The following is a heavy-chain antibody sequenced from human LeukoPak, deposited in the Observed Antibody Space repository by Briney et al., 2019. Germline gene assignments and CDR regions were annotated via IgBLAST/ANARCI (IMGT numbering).Heavy chain of an antibody. V-gene: IGHV4-59*01. Sequence: SETLSLTCTVSGGSISSYYWSWIRQPPGKGLEWIGDIYYSGSTNYNPSLKSRGTISVDTSKNQFSLKTSSVTAADTAVYYCARVRGYRQQGIFDYWGQGTLVTVSS. J-gene: IGHJ4*02. CDR2: IYYSGST. D-gene: IGHD3-16*02. CDR1: GGSISSYY. CDR3: ARVRGYRQQGIFDY.